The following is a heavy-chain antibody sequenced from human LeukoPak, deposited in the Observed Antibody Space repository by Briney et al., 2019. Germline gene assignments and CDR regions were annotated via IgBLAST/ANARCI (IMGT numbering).Heavy chain of an antibody. CDR3: ARDLDWILFDY. V-gene: IGHV3-74*03. D-gene: IGHD3-9*01. J-gene: IGHJ4*02. CDR2: IRPEGTTT. Sequence: PGGTLRLSCAASGFTFSTYWMHWVRHAPGKGLVWVARIRPEGTTTAYADSVKGRFTISRDNAKNTLFLQMNSLSAEDTAVYYCARDLDWILFDYWGQGTLTVSS. CDR1: GFTFSTYW.